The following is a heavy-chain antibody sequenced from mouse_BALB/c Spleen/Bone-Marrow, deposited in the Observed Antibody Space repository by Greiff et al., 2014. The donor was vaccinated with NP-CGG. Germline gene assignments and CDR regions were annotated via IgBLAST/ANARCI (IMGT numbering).Heavy chain of an antibody. V-gene: IGHV1-15*01. Sequence: VKLVESGAELVRPGASVTLSCKASGYTFTDYEMHWVKQTPVHGLGWIGAIDPETGGTAYNQKFKGKATLTADKSSSTAYMELRSLTSEDSAVYYCTRSETGPFAYWGQGTLVTVSA. J-gene: IGHJ3*01. CDR2: IDPETGGT. D-gene: IGHD4-1*01. CDR3: TRSETGPFAY. CDR1: GYTFTDYE.